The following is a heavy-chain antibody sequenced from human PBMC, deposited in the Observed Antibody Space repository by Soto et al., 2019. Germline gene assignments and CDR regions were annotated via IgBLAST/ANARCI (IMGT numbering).Heavy chain of an antibody. CDR1: GFTVSSNY. J-gene: IGHJ3*02. V-gene: IGHV3-66*01. CDR2: IYSGGST. D-gene: IGHD2-2*02. Sequence: GGSLRLSCAASGFTVSSNYMSWVRQAPGKGLEWVSVIYSGGSTYYADSVKGRFTISRDNSKNTLYLQMNSLRAEDTAVYYCASSGYCSSTSCYIYSDDAFDIWGQGTMVTVSS. CDR3: ASSGYCSSTSCYIYSDDAFDI.